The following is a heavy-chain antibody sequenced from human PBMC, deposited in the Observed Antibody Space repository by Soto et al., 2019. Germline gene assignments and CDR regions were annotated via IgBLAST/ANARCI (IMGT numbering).Heavy chain of an antibody. V-gene: IGHV4-59*07. CDR3: ARGRRWDGGGWGFDY. Sequence: QVHLQESGPGLVKPSDTLSLTCTVSGASITGYYWSWIRQPPGKGLEWIGYVYYTGTTNYSPSLHSRVAISVVPSKKQFSLSLNSVTATDTAVYYCARGRRWDGGGWGFDYWGQGALVSVSS. CDR2: VYYTGTT. CDR1: GASITGYY. J-gene: IGHJ4*02. D-gene: IGHD1-26*01.